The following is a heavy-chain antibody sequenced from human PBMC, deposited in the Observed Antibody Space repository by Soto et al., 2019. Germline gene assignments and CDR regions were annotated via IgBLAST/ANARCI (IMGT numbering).Heavy chain of an antibody. V-gene: IGHV3-74*01. CDR3: TRGGTSATYWGLFDY. J-gene: IGHJ4*02. D-gene: IGHD7-27*01. CDR2: INGDGSTT. CDR1: GFTFSNYC. Sequence: GSLRLSCAASGFTFSNYCTHWVRQAPGKGLVWVSRINGDGSTTTYADFVKGRFTISRDNAKNTLYLQMDSLGADDTAVYYCTRGGTSATYWGLFDYWGQGALVTVSS.